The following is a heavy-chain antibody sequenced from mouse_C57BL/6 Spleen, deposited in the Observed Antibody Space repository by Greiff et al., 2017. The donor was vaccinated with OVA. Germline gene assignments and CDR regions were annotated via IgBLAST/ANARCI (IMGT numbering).Heavy chain of an antibody. CDR1: GFSLTSYG. CDR2: IWSGGST. V-gene: IGHV2-2*01. J-gene: IGHJ3*01. D-gene: IGHD2-1*01. CDR3: ASNLYFPFAY. Sequence: VQLQQSGPGLVQPSQSLSITCTVSGFSLTSYGVHWVRQSPGKGLEWLGVIWSGGSTDYNAAFISRLSISKDNSKSQVFFKMNSLQADDTAIYYCASNLYFPFAYWGQGTLVTVSA.